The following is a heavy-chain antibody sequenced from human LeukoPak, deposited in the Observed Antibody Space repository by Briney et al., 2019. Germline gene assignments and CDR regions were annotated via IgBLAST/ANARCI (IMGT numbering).Heavy chain of an antibody. Sequence: SETLSLTCTISGGSISNRSYYWAWIRQPPGKGLEWIGTIYYSGSTYYNPSLKSRVTISVDTSKNQFSLKLSSVTAADTAVYYCARGIPRNLYCSSTSCWRWFDPWGQGTLVTVSS. D-gene: IGHD2-2*01. V-gene: IGHV4-39*07. J-gene: IGHJ5*02. CDR3: ARGIPRNLYCSSTSCWRWFDP. CDR1: GGSISNRSYY. CDR2: IYYSGST.